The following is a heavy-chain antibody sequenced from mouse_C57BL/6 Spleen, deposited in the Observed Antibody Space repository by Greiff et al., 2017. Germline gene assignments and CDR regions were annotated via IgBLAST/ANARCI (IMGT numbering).Heavy chain of an antibody. CDR1: GYTFTSYW. Sequence: QVQLQQPGAELVKPGASVKMSCKASGYTFTSYWITWVKQRPGQGLEWIGDIYPGSGSTNYNEKFKSKATLTVDTSSSTAYMQLSSLTSEDSAVYYCARGVTTVVAYYAMEYWGQGTSVTVSS. CDR2: IYPGSGST. V-gene: IGHV1-55*01. J-gene: IGHJ4*01. D-gene: IGHD1-1*01. CDR3: ARGVTTVVAYYAMEY.